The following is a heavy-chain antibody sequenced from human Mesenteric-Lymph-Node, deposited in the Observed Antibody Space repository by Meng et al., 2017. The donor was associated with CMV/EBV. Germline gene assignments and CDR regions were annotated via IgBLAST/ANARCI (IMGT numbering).Heavy chain of an antibody. CDR3: ARRAGMEV. J-gene: IGHJ6*02. CDR2: ISSGSHFI. Sequence: GESLKISCAASGFTFTSHTINWVRQAPGKGLEWVSSISSGSHFIYYADSVKGRFTISRDNAKNSLYLQMNSLRAEDTAVYYCARRAGMEVWGQGTTVTVSS. CDR1: GFTFTSHT. V-gene: IGHV3-21*01.